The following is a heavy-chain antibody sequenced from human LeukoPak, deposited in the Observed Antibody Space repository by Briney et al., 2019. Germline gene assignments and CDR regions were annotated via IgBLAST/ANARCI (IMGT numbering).Heavy chain of an antibody. CDR3: ARERGIAARYNWFDP. Sequence: GGSLRLSCAASGFTFDDYGMSWVRQAPGKGLEWVSGINWNGGSTGYADSVKGRFTISRDNAKNSLYLQMNSLRAEDTALYYCARERGIAARYNWFDPWGQGTLVTVSS. D-gene: IGHD6-6*01. J-gene: IGHJ5*02. V-gene: IGHV3-20*04. CDR2: INWNGGST. CDR1: GFTFDDYG.